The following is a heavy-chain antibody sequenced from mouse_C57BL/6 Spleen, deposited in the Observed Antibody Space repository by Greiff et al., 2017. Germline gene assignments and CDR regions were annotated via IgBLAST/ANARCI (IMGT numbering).Heavy chain of an antibody. J-gene: IGHJ4*01. CDR1: GFNIKDYY. D-gene: IGHD1-1*01. V-gene: IGHV14-4*01. CDR2: IDPENGDT. Sequence: VQLQQSGAELVRPGASVKLSCTASGFNIKDYYMHWVKQRPEQGLEWIGWIDPENGDTEYASKFQGKATITADTSSNTAYLQLSSLTSEDTAVYYCTGGSILYYYAMDYWGQGTSVTVSS. CDR3: TGGSILYYYAMDY.